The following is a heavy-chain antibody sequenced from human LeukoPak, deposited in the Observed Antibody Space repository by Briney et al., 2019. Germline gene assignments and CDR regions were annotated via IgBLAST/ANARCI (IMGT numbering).Heavy chain of an antibody. CDR2: IIPIFGTA. Sequence: SVKVSCKASGGTFSSYAINWVRQAPGQGLEWMGGIIPIFGTANYAQKFQGRVTMTEDTSTDTAYMELSSLRSEDTAVYYCATAWAMVWGAIAFDIWGQGTMVTVSS. D-gene: IGHD3-10*01. CDR3: ATAWAMVWGAIAFDI. J-gene: IGHJ3*02. V-gene: IGHV1-69*06. CDR1: GGTFSSYA.